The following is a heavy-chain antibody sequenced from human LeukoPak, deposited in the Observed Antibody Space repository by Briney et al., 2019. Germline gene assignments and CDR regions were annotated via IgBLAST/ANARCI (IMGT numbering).Heavy chain of an antibody. J-gene: IGHJ4*02. CDR3: ARSYSSSWYSPIVWFDY. Sequence: PGGSLRLSCAASGFTFSSYWMSWVRQAPGKGLEWVANIKQDGSEKYYVDSVKGRFTISRVNAKNSLYLQMNSLRAEDTAVYYCARSYSSSWYSPIVWFDYWGQGTLVTVSS. CDR2: IKQDGSEK. CDR1: GFTFSSYW. D-gene: IGHD6-13*01. V-gene: IGHV3-7*01.